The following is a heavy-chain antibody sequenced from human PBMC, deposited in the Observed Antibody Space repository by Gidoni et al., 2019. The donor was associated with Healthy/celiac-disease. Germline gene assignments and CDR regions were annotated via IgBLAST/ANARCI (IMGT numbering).Heavy chain of an antibody. J-gene: IGHJ4*02. CDR2: ISSSSSTI. D-gene: IGHD6-19*01. CDR1: GFTFSSYS. CDR3: ARDEGGWYRSYYFDY. Sequence: EVQLVESGGGLVQPGGSLRLSCAASGFTFSSYSMNWVRQAPGKGLEWVSYISSSSSTIYYADSVKGRFTISRDNAKNSLYLQMNSLRDEDTAVYYCARDEGGWYRSYYFDYWGQGTLVTVSS. V-gene: IGHV3-48*02.